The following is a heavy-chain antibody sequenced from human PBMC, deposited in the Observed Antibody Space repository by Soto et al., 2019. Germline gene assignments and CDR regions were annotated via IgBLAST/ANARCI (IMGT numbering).Heavy chain of an antibody. Sequence: QVQLVQSGVEVKKPGGSVLLSCKASGYTFTKFCLHWVRQAPGQGLEWMGRVNPGGDGPTYALKSQGRVTMTRATPTSSVHMELSSLRSEDTAVYYCAVDGAAPYTGFDFWGQGTLVTVSS. V-gene: IGHV1-46*03. CDR3: AVDGAAPYTGFDF. J-gene: IGHJ4*02. D-gene: IGHD3-16*01. CDR2: VNPGGDGP. CDR1: GYTFTKFC.